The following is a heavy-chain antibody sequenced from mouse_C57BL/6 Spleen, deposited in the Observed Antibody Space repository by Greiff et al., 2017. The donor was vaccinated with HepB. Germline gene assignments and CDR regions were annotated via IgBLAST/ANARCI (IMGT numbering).Heavy chain of an antibody. CDR1: GYTFTSYW. CDR2: IDPSDSYT. V-gene: IGHV1-69*01. J-gene: IGHJ4*01. CDR3: ATPAVVATRSAMDY. D-gene: IGHD1-1*01. Sequence: QVQLQQPGAELVMPGASVKLSCKASGYTFTSYWMHWVKQRPGQGLEWIGEIDPSDSYTNYNQKFKGKSTLTVDKSSSTAYMQLSSLTSEDSAVYYCATPAVVATRSAMDYWGQGTSVTVSS.